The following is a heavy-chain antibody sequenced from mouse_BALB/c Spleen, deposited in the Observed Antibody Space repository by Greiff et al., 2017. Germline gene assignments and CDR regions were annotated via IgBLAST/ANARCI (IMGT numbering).Heavy chain of an antibody. V-gene: IGHV2-2*02. J-gene: IGHJ4*01. CDR1: GFSLTSYG. CDR3: ARNTVWYHAMDY. D-gene: IGHD2-10*02. Sequence: QVQLKESGPGLVQPSQSLSITCTVSGFSLTSYGVHWVRQSPGKGLEWLGVIWSGGSTDYNAAFISRLSISKDNSKSQVFFKINSLQANDTAIYYCARNTVWYHAMDYWGQGTSVTVSS. CDR2: IWSGGST.